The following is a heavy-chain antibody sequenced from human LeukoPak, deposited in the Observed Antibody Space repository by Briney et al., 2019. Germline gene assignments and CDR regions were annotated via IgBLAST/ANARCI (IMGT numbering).Heavy chain of an antibody. D-gene: IGHD3-22*01. CDR3: AKLQDFYDNSGYSYFDN. J-gene: IGHJ4*01. Sequence: GGSLRLSCAASGFTFSNYAMSWVRQAPGKGLEWVSSITGNALNTYQADFIKGRFTISRDDSKNTLYLHLSSLRVEDTAVYYCAKLQDFYDNSGYSYFDNWGHGTLVTVSS. CDR1: GFTFSNYA. V-gene: IGHV3-23*01. CDR2: ITGNALNT.